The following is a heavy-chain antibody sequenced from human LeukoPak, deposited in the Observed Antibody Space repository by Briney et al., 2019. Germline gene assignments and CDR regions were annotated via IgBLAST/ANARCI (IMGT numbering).Heavy chain of an antibody. CDR2: ISSSSSYK. V-gene: IGHV3-21*01. Sequence: PGGSLRLSCAASGFTFSSYSMNWVRQAPGKGLEWVSSISSSSSYKYYADSVKGRFTISRDNAKNSLYLQMNSLRAEDTAVYYCARDTYYYDSSGYYLYYYYYYMDVWGKGTTVTISS. CDR1: GFTFSSYS. CDR3: ARDTYYYDSSGYYLYYYYYYMDV. D-gene: IGHD3-22*01. J-gene: IGHJ6*03.